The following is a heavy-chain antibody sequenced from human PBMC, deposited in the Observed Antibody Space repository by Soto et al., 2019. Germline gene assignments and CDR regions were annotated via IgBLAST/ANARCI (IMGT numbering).Heavy chain of an antibody. J-gene: IGHJ2*01. D-gene: IGHD4-17*01. V-gene: IGHV3-48*03. CDR1: GFTFSTYG. CDR3: ARVQTPYGDPWYFDL. Sequence: GGSLRLSCAVSGFTFSTYGMDWVRQSPGKGLEWAAYIRSSGSTVYYADSVKGRFTISRDNTKNSLNLQMKDLRAEDTAVYYGARVQTPYGDPWYFDLWGRGTLVTVSS. CDR2: IRSSGSTV.